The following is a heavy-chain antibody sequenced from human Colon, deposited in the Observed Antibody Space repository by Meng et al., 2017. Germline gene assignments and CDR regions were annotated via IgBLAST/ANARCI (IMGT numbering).Heavy chain of an antibody. J-gene: IGHJ4*02. CDR2: TYYRSKYYN. V-gene: IGHV6-1*01. Sequence: QVQPPQAGPGLVKPAQSLRLPCAISGDSVSSNSAAWNWIRQSPSRGLGWLGRTYYRSKYYNDYALSVKSRITINPDTSKNQFSMQLNSVTPEDTAIYYCARDWGDVRGGFDFWGQGTLVTVSS. CDR1: GDSVSSNSAA. CDR3: ARDWGDVRGGFDF. D-gene: IGHD3-10*02.